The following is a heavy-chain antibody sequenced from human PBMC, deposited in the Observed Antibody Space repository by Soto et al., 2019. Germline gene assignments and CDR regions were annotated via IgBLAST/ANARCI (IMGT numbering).Heavy chain of an antibody. D-gene: IGHD6-13*01. V-gene: IGHV3-23*01. Sequence: QPGGSLRLSCAASGFTFSSYAMSWVRQAPGKGLEWVSAISGSGGSTYYADSVKGRFTISRDNSKNTLYLQMNSLRAEDTAVYYCAKDHSSSWQYYYYYGMDVWGQGTTVTVSS. J-gene: IGHJ6*02. CDR3: AKDHSSSWQYYYYYGMDV. CDR2: ISGSGGST. CDR1: GFTFSSYA.